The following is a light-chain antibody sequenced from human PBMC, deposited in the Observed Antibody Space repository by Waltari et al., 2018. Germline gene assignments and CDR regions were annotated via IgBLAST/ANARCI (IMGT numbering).Light chain of an antibody. Sequence: LNWYQQKPGKSPRLLIFGASSLQSGVASRFSGGGSGTDFIFTISRLQPEDSGTYYCQQSHSIPLTFGRGTKVEL. CDR3: QQSHSIPLT. V-gene: IGKV1-39*01. CDR2: GAS. J-gene: IGKJ1*01.